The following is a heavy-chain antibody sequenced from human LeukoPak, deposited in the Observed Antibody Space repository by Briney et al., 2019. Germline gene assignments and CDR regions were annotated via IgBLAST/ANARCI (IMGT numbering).Heavy chain of an antibody. J-gene: IGHJ6*02. V-gene: IGHV4-59*01. Sequence: PSETLSLTCTVSGGSISSYYWSWIRQPPGKGLEWIGYIYYSGSTNYSPSLKSRVTISVDTSKNQFSLKLSSVTAADTAVYYCARVWGYDILTGYYYYYYGMDVWGQGTTVTVSS. CDR1: GGSISSYY. CDR3: ARVWGYDILTGYYYYYYGMDV. CDR2: IYYSGST. D-gene: IGHD3-9*01.